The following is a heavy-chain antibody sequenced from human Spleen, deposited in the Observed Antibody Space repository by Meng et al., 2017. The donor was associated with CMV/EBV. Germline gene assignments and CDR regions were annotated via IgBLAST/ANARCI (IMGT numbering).Heavy chain of an antibody. V-gene: IGHV3-23*01. CDR1: GFTFSSYA. J-gene: IGHJ4*02. CDR3: AKGPRMVVVPAASDY. D-gene: IGHD2-2*01. CDR2: ISGSGGST. Sequence: SCAASGFTFSSYAVSWVRQAPGKGLEWVSAISGSGGSTYYADSVKGRFTISRDNSKNTLYLQMNSLRAEDTAVYYCAKGPRMVVVPAASDYWGQGTLVTVSS.